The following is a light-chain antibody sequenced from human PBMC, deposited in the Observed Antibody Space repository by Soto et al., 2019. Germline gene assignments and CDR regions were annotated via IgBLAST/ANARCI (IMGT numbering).Light chain of an antibody. CDR2: GAS. CDR3: QQSYMTPGT. Sequence: DIQMSQSPSSLPASVGDRVTITCRPSQSINTYLNWYQQKEGKAPKLLIYGASNFQSGVPSRFSGSASDTESTITSSNLQPEYFATYYCQQSYMTPGTFGQGTTVEMK. V-gene: IGKV1-39*01. J-gene: IGKJ1*01. CDR1: QSINTY.